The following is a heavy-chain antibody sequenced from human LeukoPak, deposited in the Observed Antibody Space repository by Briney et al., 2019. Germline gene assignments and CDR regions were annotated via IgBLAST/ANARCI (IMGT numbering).Heavy chain of an antibody. CDR2: INHSGST. D-gene: IGHD3-16*02. Sequence: SETLSLTCAVYGGSFSGYYWSWIRQPPGKGLEWIGEINHSGSTNYNPSLKSRVTISVDTSKSQFSLKLSSVTAADTAVYYCARLDYDYVWGSYRPNGYWGQGTLVTVSS. V-gene: IGHV4-34*01. J-gene: IGHJ4*02. CDR1: GGSFSGYY. CDR3: ARLDYDYVWGSYRPNGY.